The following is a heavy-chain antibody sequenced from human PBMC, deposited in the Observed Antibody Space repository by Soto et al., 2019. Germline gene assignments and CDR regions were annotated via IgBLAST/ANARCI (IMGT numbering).Heavy chain of an antibody. D-gene: IGHD3-9*01. Sequence: GASVKVSCKASGGTFSSYAISWVRQAPGQGLEWMGGIIPIFGTANYAQKFQGRVTITADESTSTAYMELSSLRSEDTAVYYCARGADDIFTGYSPPPHYYFDYWGQGTLVTVSS. V-gene: IGHV1-69*13. CDR1: GGTFSSYA. J-gene: IGHJ4*02. CDR2: IIPIFGTA. CDR3: ARGADDIFTGYSPPPHYYFDY.